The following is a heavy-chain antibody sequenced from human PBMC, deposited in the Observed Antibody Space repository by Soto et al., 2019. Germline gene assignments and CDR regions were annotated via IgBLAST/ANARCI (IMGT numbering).Heavy chain of an antibody. V-gene: IGHV1-69*13. CDR3: ARSIRSPPPNDAFDI. CDR2: IIPNFGTA. J-gene: IGHJ3*02. Sequence: GASVKVSCKASGGTFSSYAISWVRQAPGQGLEWMGGIIPNFGTANYAQKFQGRVTITADESTSTAYMELSSLRPEDTAVYYCARSIRSPPPNDAFDIWGQGTMVTVSS. D-gene: IGHD3-3*01. CDR1: GGTFSSYA.